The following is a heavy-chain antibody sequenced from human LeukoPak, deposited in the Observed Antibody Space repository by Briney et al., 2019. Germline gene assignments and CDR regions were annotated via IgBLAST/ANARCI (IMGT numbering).Heavy chain of an antibody. CDR3: SKDLAVARIFED. CDR1: GFTFSAFG. D-gene: IGHD6-19*01. CDR2: ISGSGGTT. J-gene: IGHJ4*02. V-gene: IGHV3-23*01. Sequence: GGSLRLSCAASGFTFSAFGMSRVRQAPGKGLEWVTSISGSGGTTYHAESVKCRLTISRDNSKNTLYLQMNSLRAEDTAVYYCSKDLAVARIFEDWGQGTLVTVSS.